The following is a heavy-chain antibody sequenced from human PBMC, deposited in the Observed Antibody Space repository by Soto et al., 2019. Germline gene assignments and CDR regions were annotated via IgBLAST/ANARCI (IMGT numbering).Heavy chain of an antibody. CDR3: ARTGYSYGLPYYYYGMDV. CDR1: GFSLSTSGMC. D-gene: IGHD5-18*01. Sequence: SGPTLVNPTQTLTLTCTFSGFSLSTSGMCVSWIRQPPGKALEWLALIDWDDDKYYSTSLKTRLTISKDTSKNQVVLTMTNMDPVDTATYYCARTGYSYGLPYYYYGMDVWGQGTTVTSP. V-gene: IGHV2-70*01. J-gene: IGHJ6*02. CDR2: IDWDDDK.